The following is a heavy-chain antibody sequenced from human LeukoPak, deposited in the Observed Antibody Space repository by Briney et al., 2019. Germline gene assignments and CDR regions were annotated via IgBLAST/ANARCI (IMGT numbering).Heavy chain of an antibody. CDR2: VSCSGRT. CDR1: GGSISSNGYY. D-gene: IGHD4-17*01. V-gene: IGHV4-39*07. J-gene: IGHJ5*02. CDR3: ARSPQGTATTANWLDP. Sequence: SETLSLSCTVSGGSISSNGYYWAWFGQPPGKGLEWVGSVSCSGRTYYNPSLKTRVTVSLDTSKNQFSLNLISVTAADTAVYYCARSPQGTATTANWLDPWGQGTLVTVSS.